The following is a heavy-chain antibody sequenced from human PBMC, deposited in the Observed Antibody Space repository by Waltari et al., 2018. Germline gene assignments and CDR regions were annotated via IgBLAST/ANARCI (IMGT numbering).Heavy chain of an antibody. CDR3: ARGVVVVAASYMDV. CDR2: INHSGST. D-gene: IGHD2-15*01. V-gene: IGHV4-34*01. CDR1: GGSFSGYY. J-gene: IGHJ6*03. Sequence: QVQLQQWGAGLLKPSETLSLTCAVYGGSFSGYYWSWIRQPPGKGLEWIGEINHSGSTNYNPSLKSRVTISVDTSKNQFSLKPSSVTAADTAVYYCARGVVVVAASYMDVWGKGTTVTVSS.